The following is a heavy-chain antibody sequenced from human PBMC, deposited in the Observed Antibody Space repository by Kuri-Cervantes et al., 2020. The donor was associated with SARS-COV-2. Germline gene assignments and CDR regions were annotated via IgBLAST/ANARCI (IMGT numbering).Heavy chain of an antibody. V-gene: IGHV3-33*01. J-gene: IGHJ6*02. Sequence: AESLTLSCAASGFTFSSYGMHWVRQAPGKGLERVAVIWYDGSNKYYEDSVKGRFTISRDNSKNTLYLQMNSLRAEDTAVYYCARAYSSGWYYYYGMDVWGQGTTVTVSS. CDR2: IWYDGSNK. CDR1: GFTFSSYG. CDR3: ARAYSSGWYYYYGMDV. D-gene: IGHD6-19*01.